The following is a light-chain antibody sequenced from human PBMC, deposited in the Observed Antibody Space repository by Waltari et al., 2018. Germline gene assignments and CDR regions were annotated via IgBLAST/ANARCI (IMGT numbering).Light chain of an antibody. CDR2: HAS. CDR1: QRVGNY. V-gene: IGKV3-20*01. Sequence: EVVLTQSPGTLSLSPGERATLSCRASQRVGNYLAWYQQKPGQAPRLLSYHASTRAPGIPDRFSGSGSGTDFSLTISRLEPEDFAVYYCQKYDSLPATFGQGTKVEIK. CDR3: QKYDSLPAT. J-gene: IGKJ1*01.